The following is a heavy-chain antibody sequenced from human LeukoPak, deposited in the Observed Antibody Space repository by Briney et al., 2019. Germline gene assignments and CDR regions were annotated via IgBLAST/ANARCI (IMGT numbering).Heavy chain of an antibody. J-gene: IGHJ4*02. Sequence: SETLSLTCAVYGGSFSGYYWSWIRQPPGKGLEWIGEINHSGSTNYNPSLKSRVTISVDTSKNQFSLKLSSVTAADTAVYYCARNSDTAMVDYWGQGTLVIVSS. D-gene: IGHD5-18*01. CDR2: INHSGST. CDR3: ARNSDTAMVDY. CDR1: GGSFSGYY. V-gene: IGHV4-34*01.